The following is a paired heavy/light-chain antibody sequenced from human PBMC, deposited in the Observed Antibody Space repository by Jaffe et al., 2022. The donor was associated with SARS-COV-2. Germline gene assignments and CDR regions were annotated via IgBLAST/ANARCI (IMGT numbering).Heavy chain of an antibody. CDR1: GFTFSHYS. Sequence: EVQLVESGGGLVQPGGSLRLSCEASGFTFSHYSMNWVRQAPGRGLEWVSYMTSNLATIYYADSVKGRFTISRDNARGSLYLQMNSLRDEDTAVYYCVRGVQWGFDNWGQGTLVTVSS. CDR2: MTSNLATI. D-gene: IGHD3-16*01. CDR3: VRGVQWGFDN. J-gene: IGHJ4*02. V-gene: IGHV3-48*02.
Light chain of an antibody. J-gene: IGLJ3*02. V-gene: IGLV2-14*01. CDR1: SSDVGAYNF. CDR2: EVS. Sequence: QSALTQPASVSGSPGQSITISCAGTSSDVGAYNFVSWYQVHPGKVPKLMIYEVSNRPSGISSRFSGSKSGNTASLTISGLQAEDEADYYCSSFRSSGTLVFGGGTKLTVL. CDR3: SSFRSSGTLV.